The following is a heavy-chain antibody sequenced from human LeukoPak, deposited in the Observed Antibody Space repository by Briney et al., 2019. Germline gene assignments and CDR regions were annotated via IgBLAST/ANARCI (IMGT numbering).Heavy chain of an antibody. CDR3: ARDPRFLGWFQNVGEDY. Sequence: GGSLRLSCAASGFTFSSYEMNWVRQAPGKGLEWVSYISSFSSTIYYADSVMGRFTISRDNAKNSLYLQMNSLRAEDTAVYYCARDPRFLGWFQNVGEDYWGQGTLVTVSS. CDR2: ISSFSSTI. D-gene: IGHD3-3*01. CDR1: GFTFSSYE. V-gene: IGHV3-48*03. J-gene: IGHJ4*02.